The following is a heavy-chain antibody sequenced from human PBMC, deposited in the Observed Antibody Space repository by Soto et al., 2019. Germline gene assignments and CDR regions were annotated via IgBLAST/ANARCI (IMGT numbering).Heavy chain of an antibody. V-gene: IGHV3-30*18. CDR1: GFPFSSYG. CDR3: AKEHYYDSSGYSCYFDY. D-gene: IGHD3-22*01. Sequence: GGSLRLSCAASGFPFSSYGMHWVRQAPGKGLEWVAVISYDGSNKYYADSVKGRFTISRDNSKNTLYLQMNSLRAEDTAVYYCAKEHYYDSSGYSCYFDYWGQGTLVTVSS. J-gene: IGHJ4*02. CDR2: ISYDGSNK.